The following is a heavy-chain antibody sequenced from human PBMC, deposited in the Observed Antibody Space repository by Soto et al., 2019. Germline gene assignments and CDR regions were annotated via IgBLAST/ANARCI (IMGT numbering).Heavy chain of an antibody. Sequence: GGSLRLSCAASGFTFSSYEMNWVRQAPGKGLEWVSYISHSGNTIYYADSVKGRFTISRDNAKNSLYLQMNSLRAEDTAVYYCARGGADSSGYYCHPLDYWGQGTLASVS. V-gene: IGHV3-48*03. J-gene: IGHJ4*02. CDR2: ISHSGNTI. CDR1: GFTFSSYE. D-gene: IGHD3-22*01. CDR3: ARGGADSSGYYCHPLDY.